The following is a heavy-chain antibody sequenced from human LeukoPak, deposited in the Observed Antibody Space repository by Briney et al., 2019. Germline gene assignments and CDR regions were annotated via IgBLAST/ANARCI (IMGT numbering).Heavy chain of an antibody. Sequence: PGRSLRLSCAASGFTFSSYGMHWVRQAPGKGLEWVAVISYDGSNKYYADSVKGRFTISRDNSKDTLYLQMNSLRAEDTAVYYCAKDHLIYDSSGYLDYWGQGTLVTVSS. D-gene: IGHD3-22*01. J-gene: IGHJ4*02. CDR3: AKDHLIYDSSGYLDY. V-gene: IGHV3-30*18. CDR2: ISYDGSNK. CDR1: GFTFSSYG.